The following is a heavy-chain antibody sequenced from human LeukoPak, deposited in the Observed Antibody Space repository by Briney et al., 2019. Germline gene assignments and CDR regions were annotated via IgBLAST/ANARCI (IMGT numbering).Heavy chain of an antibody. J-gene: IGHJ4*02. V-gene: IGHV4-4*07. CDR2: IYTSGST. CDR1: GGSISSYY. CDR3: ATTNDCTRGGYDY. D-gene: IGHD3-16*01. Sequence: SETLSLTCTVSGGSISSYYWSWIRQPAGKGLEWIGRIYTSGSTNYNPSLKSRVTMSVDTSKNQFSLRLTSVNAADTAVYYCATTNDCTRGGYDYWGQGTLVTVSS.